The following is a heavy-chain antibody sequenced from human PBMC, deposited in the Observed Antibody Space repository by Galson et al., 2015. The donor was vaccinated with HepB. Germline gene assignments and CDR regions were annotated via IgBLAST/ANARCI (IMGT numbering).Heavy chain of an antibody. CDR2: VYYSGNT. J-gene: IGHJ4*02. CDR1: SGSITSGTYY. V-gene: IGHV4-39*01. D-gene: IGHD3-22*01. Sequence: SETLSLTCTVSSGSITSGTYYWGWIRQPPGKGLEWIGSVYYSGNTYYNPSLKSRVTISADTSKNLIYLILTSVTAADTALYYCARGRGHRGYSTLFDYWGQGILVTVSS. CDR3: ARGRGHRGYSTLFDY.